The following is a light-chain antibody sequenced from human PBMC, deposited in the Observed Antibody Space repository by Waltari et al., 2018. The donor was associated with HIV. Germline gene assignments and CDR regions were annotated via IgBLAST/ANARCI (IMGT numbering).Light chain of an antibody. CDR2: TAS. CDR3: QQYINWPLT. CDR1: QSLSST. Sequence: EIVLTQSPATRSVSQGQRATFSCRASQSLSSTLPWYQQKPGKAPRLLIFTASTRATGIPPRFSGSGSGTEFTLTISSLQSEDFAVYYCQQYINWPLTLGGGTKVEIK. J-gene: IGKJ4*01. V-gene: IGKV3-15*01.